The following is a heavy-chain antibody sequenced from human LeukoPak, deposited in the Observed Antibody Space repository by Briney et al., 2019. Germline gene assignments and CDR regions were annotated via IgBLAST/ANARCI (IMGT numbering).Heavy chain of an antibody. Sequence: GGSLRLSCAASGFTFSSYGMHWVRQAPGKGLEWVAFIRYDGSNKYYADSVKGRFTISRDNSKNTLYLQMNSLRAEDTAVYYCARTPHRGWFGELSVYSKGFDPWGQETLVTVSS. D-gene: IGHD3-10*01. CDR3: ARTPHRGWFGELSVYSKGFDP. V-gene: IGHV3-30*02. J-gene: IGHJ5*02. CDR2: IRYDGSNK. CDR1: GFTFSSYG.